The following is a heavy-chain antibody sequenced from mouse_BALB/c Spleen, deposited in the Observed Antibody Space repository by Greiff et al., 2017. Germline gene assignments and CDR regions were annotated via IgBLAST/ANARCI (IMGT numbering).Heavy chain of an antibody. D-gene: IGHD2-10*02. J-gene: IGHJ4*01. CDR1: GYSITSDYA. CDR2: ISYSGST. Sequence: DVKLQESGPGLVKPSQSLSLTCTVTGYSITSDYAWSWIRQFPGNKLEWMGYISYSGSTSYNPSLKSRISITRDTSKNQFFLQLNSVTTEDTATYYCARGGYGNRYAMDYWGQGTSVTVSS. V-gene: IGHV3-2*02. CDR3: ARGGYGNRYAMDY.